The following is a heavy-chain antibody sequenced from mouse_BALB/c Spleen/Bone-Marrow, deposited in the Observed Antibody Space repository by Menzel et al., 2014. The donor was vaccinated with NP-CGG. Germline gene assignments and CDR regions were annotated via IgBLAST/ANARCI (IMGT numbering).Heavy chain of an antibody. V-gene: IGHV1S137*01. J-gene: IGHJ1*01. CDR1: GYTFTDYA. CDR2: ISTYYGDA. CDR3: AREAGPWYFDV. Sequence: QVQLQQSGAELVRPGVSVKISCKGSGYTFTDYAMYWVKQSHAKSLEWIGIISTYYGDASYNQKFKGKATMTVDKSSSTAYTELARLTSEDSAIYYCAREAGPWYFDVWGAGTTVTVSS.